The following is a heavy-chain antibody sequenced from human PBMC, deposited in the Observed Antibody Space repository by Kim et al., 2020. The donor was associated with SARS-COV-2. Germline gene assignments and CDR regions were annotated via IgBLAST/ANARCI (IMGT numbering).Heavy chain of an antibody. V-gene: IGHV3-23*01. Sequence: GGSLRLSCAASGFTFINYAMNWVRQAPGKGLEWVSAISGTGGSTYYADSVKGRFTISRDNSKNTVYLQMNNLRAEDTALYYCATPFDAFDVWGQGTMVTVSS. CDR3: ATPFDAFDV. CDR2: ISGTGGST. CDR1: GFTFINYA. J-gene: IGHJ3*01.